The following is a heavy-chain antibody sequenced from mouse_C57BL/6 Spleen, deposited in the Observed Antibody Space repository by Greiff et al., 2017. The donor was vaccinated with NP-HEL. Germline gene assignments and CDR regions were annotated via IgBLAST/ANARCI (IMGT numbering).Heavy chain of an antibody. CDR3: ARDGRLLPFAY. CDR2: ISDGGSYT. Sequence: EVMLVESGGGLVKPGGSLKLSCAASGFTFSSYAMSWVRQTPEKRLEWVATISDGGSYTYYPDNVKGRFTISRDNAKNNLDLQMSHLKSEDTAMYYCARDGRLLPFAYWGQGTLVTVSA. D-gene: IGHD2-3*01. CDR1: GFTFSSYA. J-gene: IGHJ3*01. V-gene: IGHV5-4*01.